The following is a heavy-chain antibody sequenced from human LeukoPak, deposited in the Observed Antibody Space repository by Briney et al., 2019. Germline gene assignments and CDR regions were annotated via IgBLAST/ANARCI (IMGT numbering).Heavy chain of an antibody. D-gene: IGHD3-22*01. CDR1: GGSISSSTYY. CDR3: AKYYDSNGYSDWFDP. V-gene: IGHV4-39*07. J-gene: IGHJ5*02. Sequence: SETLSLTCTVSGGSISSSTYYWGWIRQPPGKGLEWIGSIYYSGSTYYNPSLKSRVTMSVDTSRNQFSLKLSSVTAADTAVYYCAKYYDSNGYSDWFDPWGQGTLVTVSS. CDR2: IYYSGST.